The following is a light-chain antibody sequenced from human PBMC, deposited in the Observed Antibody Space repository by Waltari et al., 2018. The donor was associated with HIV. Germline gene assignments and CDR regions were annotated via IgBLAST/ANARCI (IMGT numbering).Light chain of an antibody. CDR2: GNN. V-gene: IGLV10-54*04. Sequence: QAGLTQPPSVSKGLRQTATLTCTGNSDNVGNQGATWLQQHQGHPPKLLFYGNNNRRSGISERCSASRSGNTASLTITGLQPEDEADYFCSAWDRSLSAVVFGGGTTLIVL. CDR1: SDNVGNQG. CDR3: SAWDRSLSAVV. J-gene: IGLJ2*01.